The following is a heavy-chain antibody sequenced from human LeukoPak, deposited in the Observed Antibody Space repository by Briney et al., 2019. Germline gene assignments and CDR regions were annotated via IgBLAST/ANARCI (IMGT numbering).Heavy chain of an antibody. Sequence: GGSLRLSCAASGFTFSSYSMTWVRQAPGKGLEWVSSISSGSRDIYYADSVKGRFTISRDNAKNSLYLEMNSLRAADTAVYYCARDISSNYGFDKWGQGTLVAVSS. CDR2: ISSGSRDI. D-gene: IGHD4-4*01. CDR3: ARDISSNYGFDK. CDR1: GFTFSSYS. V-gene: IGHV3-21*01. J-gene: IGHJ4*02.